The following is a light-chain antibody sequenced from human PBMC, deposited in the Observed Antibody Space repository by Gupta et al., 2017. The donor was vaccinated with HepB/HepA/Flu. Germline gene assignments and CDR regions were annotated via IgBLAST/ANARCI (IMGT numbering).Light chain of an antibody. CDR1: QSLVYSDGRTY. CDR2: LLS. J-gene: IGKJ3*01. CDR3: SEGKPWHFI. V-gene: IGKV2-30*01. Sequence: VVVTQSPLSLPVTLGQPASISCKSTQSLVYSDGRTYLNWFHQSPGQSPRRLIYLLSSRDSGVPDPSRDSGSDTDFTLKISSVVVKDVGIYYCSEGKPWHFIFGHGTIVEIK.